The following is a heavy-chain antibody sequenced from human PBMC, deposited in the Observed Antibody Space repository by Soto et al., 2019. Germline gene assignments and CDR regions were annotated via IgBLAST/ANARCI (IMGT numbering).Heavy chain of an antibody. CDR1: GYTLTELS. Sequence: ASVKVSCKVSGYTLTELSMHWVRQAPGKGLEWMGGFDPEDGETIYAQKFQGRVTMTEDTSTDTAYMELSSLRSEDTAVYYRATTKVDSRLPLSYYYGMDVWGQGTTVTVSS. J-gene: IGHJ6*02. CDR2: FDPEDGET. V-gene: IGHV1-24*01. CDR3: ATTKVDSRLPLSYYYGMDV. D-gene: IGHD2-15*01.